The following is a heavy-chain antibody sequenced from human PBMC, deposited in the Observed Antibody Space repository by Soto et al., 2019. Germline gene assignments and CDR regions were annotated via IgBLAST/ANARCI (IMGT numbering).Heavy chain of an antibody. J-gene: IGHJ4*02. V-gene: IGHV1-69*01. D-gene: IGHD2-21*02. CDR2: SIPNFGTV. CDR3: ARGSCGGDCPLDY. CDR1: GGTFSRYA. Sequence: QVQLVQSGAEVKKPGSSVKVSCKASGGTFSRYAISWVRQAPGQGIEWMGGSIPNFGTVNYSQKFQGRVTIIADESTSTAYMELSSLRSEDTAVYYCARGSCGGDCPLDYWGQGTLVTVSS.